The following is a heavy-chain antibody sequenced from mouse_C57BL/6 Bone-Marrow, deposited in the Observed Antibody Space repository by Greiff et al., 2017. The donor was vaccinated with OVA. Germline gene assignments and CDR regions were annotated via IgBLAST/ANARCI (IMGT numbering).Heavy chain of an antibody. CDR3: ASRGVWLRYYFDY. Sequence: QVQLQQPGAELVKPGASVKLSCKASGYTFTSYWMHWVKQRPGQGLEWIGMIHPNSGSTNYNEKFKSKATLTVDKSSSTAYMQLSSLTSEDSAVYYCASRGVWLRYYFDYWGQGTTLTVSS. D-gene: IGHD2-2*01. CDR1: GYTFTSYW. J-gene: IGHJ2*01. V-gene: IGHV1-64*01. CDR2: IHPNSGST.